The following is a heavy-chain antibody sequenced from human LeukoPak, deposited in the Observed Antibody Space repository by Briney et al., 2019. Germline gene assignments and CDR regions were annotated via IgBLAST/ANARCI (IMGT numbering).Heavy chain of an antibody. CDR3: AKDGQLGGSSWFTLYFDY. V-gene: IGHV3-30*18. CDR2: SSHGGGNT. CDR1: GFTFSSYW. J-gene: IGHJ4*02. D-gene: IGHD6-13*01. Sequence: GGSLRLSCAASGFTFSSYWMSWVRQAPGKGLEWLALSSHGGGNTYYTDSVKGRFTISRDNSKNTLYLQMNSLRPEDTAVYYCAKDGQLGGSSWFTLYFDYWGQGTLVTVSS.